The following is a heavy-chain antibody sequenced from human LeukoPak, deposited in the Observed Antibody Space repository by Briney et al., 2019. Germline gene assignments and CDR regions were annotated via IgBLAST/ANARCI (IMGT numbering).Heavy chain of an antibody. CDR1: GFTFSSYA. CDR3: ARDVWERGMDV. Sequence: GGSLRLSCAASGFTFSSYAMHWVRQAPGKGLEWVAVISYDGSNKHYADSVKGRFTISRDNAKNSLYLQMNSLRAEDTAVYYCARDVWERGMDVWGKGTTVTVSS. J-gene: IGHJ6*04. CDR2: ISYDGSNK. D-gene: IGHD1-26*01. V-gene: IGHV3-30-3*01.